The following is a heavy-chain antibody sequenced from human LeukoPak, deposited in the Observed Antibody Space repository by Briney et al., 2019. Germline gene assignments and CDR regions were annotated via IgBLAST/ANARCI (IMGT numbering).Heavy chain of an antibody. J-gene: IGHJ4*02. Sequence: GGSLRLSCVASMFTFISCGMHWVRQAPGRGLDWVAYIRSDGSNEYYADSVKGRFTISRDNSENTVYLQMNSLRGEDTAVYYCVADFDYWGQGTLVTVSS. CDR1: MFTFISCG. V-gene: IGHV3-30*02. CDR3: VADFDY. CDR2: IRSDGSNE.